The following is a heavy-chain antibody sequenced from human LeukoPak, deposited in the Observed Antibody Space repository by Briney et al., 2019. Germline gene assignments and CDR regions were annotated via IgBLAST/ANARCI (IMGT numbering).Heavy chain of an antibody. D-gene: IGHD3-22*01. Sequence: ASVKVSCKASGYTSISYDVNWVRQAPGQGLEWMGWINPNSGDTGYAQKFQGRVTMTRNTSASTAYMELSSLTSEDTAVYYCAKGRAIRHDTDDYWGQGTLVTVSS. CDR2: INPNSGDT. CDR1: GYTSISYD. V-gene: IGHV1-8*01. J-gene: IGHJ4*02. CDR3: AKGRAIRHDTDDY.